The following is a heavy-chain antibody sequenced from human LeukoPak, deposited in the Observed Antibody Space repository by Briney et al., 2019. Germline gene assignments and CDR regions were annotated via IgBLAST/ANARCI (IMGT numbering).Heavy chain of an antibody. J-gene: IGHJ5*02. CDR3: AKELSKTGGNT. D-gene: IGHD4-23*01. Sequence: GRSLRLSCAASGFTFSSYGMHCVRQAPGKGLEWVAVISYDGSNKYYADSVKGRFTISRDNSKNTLYLKMNSLRAEDAAVYYCAKELSKTGGNTWGQGTLVTVSS. CDR2: ISYDGSNK. CDR1: GFTFSSYG. V-gene: IGHV3-30*18.